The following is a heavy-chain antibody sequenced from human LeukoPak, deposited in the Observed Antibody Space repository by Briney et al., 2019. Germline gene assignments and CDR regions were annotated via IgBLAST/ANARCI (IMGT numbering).Heavy chain of an antibody. Sequence: GGSLRLSCAASGFTFSSYGMHWVRQAPGKGLEWVAVISYDGSNKYYADSVKGRFTISRDNAKNTLYLQMNSLRAEDTAVYYCARAVGPFDYWGQGTLVTVSS. CDR2: ISYDGSNK. CDR1: GFTFSSYG. J-gene: IGHJ4*02. CDR3: ARAVGPFDY. D-gene: IGHD1-26*01. V-gene: IGHV3-30*03.